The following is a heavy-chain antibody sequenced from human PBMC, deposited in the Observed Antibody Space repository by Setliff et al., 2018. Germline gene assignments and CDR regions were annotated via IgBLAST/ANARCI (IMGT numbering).Heavy chain of an antibody. CDR2: IKQDGSEK. CDR3: ARDHAYGSRFYYYYYNMDV. Sequence: GGSLRLSCAASGFTFSSYWMSWVRQAPGKGLEWVANIKQDGSEKYYVDSEKGRFTISRDNAKNSLYLQMNSLRAEDTAVYYCARDHAYGSRFYYYYYNMDVWGQGTTVTVS. V-gene: IGHV3-7*01. J-gene: IGHJ6*02. D-gene: IGHD3-10*01. CDR1: GFTFSSYW.